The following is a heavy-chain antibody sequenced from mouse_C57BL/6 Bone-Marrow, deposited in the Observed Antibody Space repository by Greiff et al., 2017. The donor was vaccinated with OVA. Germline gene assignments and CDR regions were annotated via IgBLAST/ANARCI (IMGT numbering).Heavy chain of an antibody. CDR3: ARIYYDYGYAMDY. V-gene: IGHV1-55*01. CDR1: GYTFTSYW. J-gene: IGHJ4*01. CDR2: IYPGSGST. D-gene: IGHD2-4*01. Sequence: QVQLQQSGAELVKPGASVKMSCKASGYTFTSYWITWVKQRPGQGLEWIGDIYPGSGSTNYNEKFKSKATLTVDTSSSTAYMQLSSLTSEDSAVYYCARIYYDYGYAMDYWGQGTSVTVSS.